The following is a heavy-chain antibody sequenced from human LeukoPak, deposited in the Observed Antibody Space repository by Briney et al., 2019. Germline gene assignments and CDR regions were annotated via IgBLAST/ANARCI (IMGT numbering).Heavy chain of an antibody. J-gene: IGHJ4*02. CDR1: GFTFSSYA. CDR3: ARRGSSGLYYFDY. V-gene: IGHV3-30*04. D-gene: IGHD6-19*01. CDR2: ISYDGSNK. Sequence: GGSLRLSCAASGFTFSSYAMHWVRQAPGKGLEWVAVISYDGSNKYYADSVKGRFTISRDNSKNTLYLQMNSLRAEDTAVYYCARRGSSGLYYFDYWGQGTLVTVSS.